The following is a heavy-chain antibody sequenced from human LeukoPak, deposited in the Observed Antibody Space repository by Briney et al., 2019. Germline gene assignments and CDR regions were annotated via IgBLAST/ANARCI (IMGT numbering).Heavy chain of an antibody. CDR1: GASVSSYY. D-gene: IGHD5-24*01. V-gene: IGHV4-59*02. Sequence: PSETLSLTCTVSGASVSSYYWSWIRQPPGKGLEWIGYIYYSGTTNYNPSLKSRVTISVDTSKNQFSLKLSSVTAADTAVYYCARDLGGDGYNPNWYFDLWGRGTLVTVSS. CDR3: ARDLGGDGYNPNWYFDL. J-gene: IGHJ2*01. CDR2: IYYSGTT.